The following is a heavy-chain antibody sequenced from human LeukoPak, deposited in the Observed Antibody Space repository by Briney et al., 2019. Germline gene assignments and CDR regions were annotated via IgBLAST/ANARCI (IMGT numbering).Heavy chain of an antibody. CDR1: GGTFSSYA. CDR3: ARDHRPFGVVTQYYFDY. CDR2: IIPIFGTA. D-gene: IGHD3-3*01. Sequence: SVKVSCKASGGTFSSYAISWVRQAPGQGLEWMGGIIPIFGTANYAQKFQGRVTITADESTGTAYMELSSLGSEDTAVYYCARDHRPFGVVTQYYFDYWGQGTLVTVSS. V-gene: IGHV1-69*13. J-gene: IGHJ4*02.